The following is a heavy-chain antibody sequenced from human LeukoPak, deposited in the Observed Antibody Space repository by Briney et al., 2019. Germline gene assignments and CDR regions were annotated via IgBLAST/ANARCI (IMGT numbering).Heavy chain of an antibody. CDR3: ARSATQYKLYYFDY. CDR2: IYYSGST. CDR1: GGSITPYY. Sequence: SETLSLTCTVSGGSITPYYWSWIRQPPGKGLEWIGYIYYSGSTNYNPSLKSRVTISVDTSKNQFSLKLSSVTAADTAVYYCARSATQYKLYYFDYWGQGTLVTVSS. V-gene: IGHV4-59*01. D-gene: IGHD1-14*01. J-gene: IGHJ4*02.